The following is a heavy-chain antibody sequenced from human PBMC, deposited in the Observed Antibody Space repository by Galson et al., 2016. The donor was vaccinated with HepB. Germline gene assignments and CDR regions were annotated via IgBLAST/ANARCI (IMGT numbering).Heavy chain of an antibody. CDR1: GYTFTSYA. CDR3: ATVRGVFYYGMDV. Sequence: SCKASGYTFTSYAMHWVRQAPGQRLEWMGWINAGNGNTKYSEKFQGRVTITRDTSASTGYMELSSLRSEDTAVYYCATVRGVFYYGMDVWGQGTTVTVSS. D-gene: IGHD3-10*01. CDR2: INAGNGNT. J-gene: IGHJ6*02. V-gene: IGHV1-3*01.